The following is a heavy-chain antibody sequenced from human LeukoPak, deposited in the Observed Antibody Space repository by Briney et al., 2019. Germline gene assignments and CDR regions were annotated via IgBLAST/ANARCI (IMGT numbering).Heavy chain of an antibody. CDR2: INSDGSAT. CDR1: GFTFGSPW. CDR3: ARGTAGYHSSYFDY. V-gene: IGHV3-74*01. D-gene: IGHD3-16*02. J-gene: IGHJ4*02. Sequence: GGSLRLSCTASGFTFGSPWMHWVRQAPGKGQVWVSRINSDGSATAYADSVKGRFTISRDNAENTLYLQMNSLRAEDTAVYYCARGTAGYHSSYFDYWGQGTLVTVTS.